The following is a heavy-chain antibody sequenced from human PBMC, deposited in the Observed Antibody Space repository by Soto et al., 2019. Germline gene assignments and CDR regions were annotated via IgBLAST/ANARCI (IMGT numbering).Heavy chain of an antibody. V-gene: IGHV4-59*08. D-gene: IGHD3-16*02. Sequence: SETLSLTCTVSGGSISSYYWSWIRQPPGKGLEWIGYIYYSGSTNYNPSLKSRVTISVDTSKNQFSLKLSSVTAADTAVYYCARHVKEAIYDYIWGSYRAYYYYMDVWGKGTTVTVSS. J-gene: IGHJ6*03. CDR2: IYYSGST. CDR3: ARHVKEAIYDYIWGSYRAYYYYMDV. CDR1: GGSISSYY.